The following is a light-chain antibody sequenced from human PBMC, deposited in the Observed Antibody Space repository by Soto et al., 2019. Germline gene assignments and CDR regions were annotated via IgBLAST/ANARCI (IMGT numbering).Light chain of an antibody. Sequence: QSALTQPASVSGSPGQSITISCTGTSSDVGSYNLVSWYQQHPGKAPKLMIYEGSKRPSGVSNRFSGSKSGNTASLTISGFQAEDEADYYCCSYAGSSTLWVFGGGTKLTVL. CDR2: EGS. CDR1: SSDVGSYNL. V-gene: IGLV2-23*03. J-gene: IGLJ2*01. CDR3: CSYAGSSTLWV.